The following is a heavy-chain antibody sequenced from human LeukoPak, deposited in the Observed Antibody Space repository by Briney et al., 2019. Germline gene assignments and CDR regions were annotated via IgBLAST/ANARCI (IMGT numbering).Heavy chain of an antibody. Sequence: PGGSLRLSCAASGFTFSSYSMNWVRQAPGKGLEWVSSISSSSSYIYYADSVKGRFTISRDNAKNSLYLQMNSLRAEDTAVYYCARSYDSSGYSLYYFDYWGQGTLVTVSS. D-gene: IGHD3-22*01. CDR1: GFTFSSYS. CDR3: ARSYDSSGYSLYYFDY. CDR2: ISSSSSYI. V-gene: IGHV3-21*01. J-gene: IGHJ4*02.